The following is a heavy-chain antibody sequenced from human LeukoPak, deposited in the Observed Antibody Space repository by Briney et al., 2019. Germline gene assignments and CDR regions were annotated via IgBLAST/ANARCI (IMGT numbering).Heavy chain of an antibody. CDR2: IYTSGSI. V-gene: IGHV4-4*07. Sequence: SETLSLTCTVSGGSISSYYWSWIRQPAGKGLEWIGRIYTSGSITYNPSLKGRVSMSVDTSKNQFSLKLSSVTAADTAVYYCARDSGTTGEVKFDPWGQGTLVTVSS. CDR1: GGSISSYY. CDR3: ARDSGTTGEVKFDP. D-gene: IGHD3-10*01. J-gene: IGHJ5*02.